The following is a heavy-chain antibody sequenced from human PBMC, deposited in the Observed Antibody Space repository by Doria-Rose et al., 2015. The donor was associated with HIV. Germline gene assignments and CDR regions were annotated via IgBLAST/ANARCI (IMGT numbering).Heavy chain of an antibody. V-gene: IGHV2-26*01. CDR1: GVSLSSPGMG. Sequence: QITLKESGPVLVKPTETLTLTCTVSGVSLSSPGMGVSWIRQPPGKALEWLANISSYDERSYKTSLKSRLTISRGTSKSQVVLTMTDVDPVDTATYYCARIKSSRWYHKYYFDFWGQGTLVIVSA. J-gene: IGHJ4*02. CDR2: ISSYDER. CDR3: ARIKSSRWYHKYYFDF. D-gene: IGHD6-13*01.